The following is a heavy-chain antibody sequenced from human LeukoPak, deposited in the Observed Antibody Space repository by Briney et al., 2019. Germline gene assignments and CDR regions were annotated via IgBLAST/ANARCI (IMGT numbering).Heavy chain of an antibody. V-gene: IGHV3-11*01. CDR3: ARDYYGSGSYYLFPFDY. CDR2: ISSSGSTI. D-gene: IGHD3-10*01. Sequence: PGGSLRLSCAASGFTFSEYYMSWIRQAPGKGLEWVSYISSSGSTIYYADSVKGRFTISRDNAKISLYLQMNSLRAEDTAVYYCARDYYGSGSYYLFPFDYWGQGTLVTVSS. J-gene: IGHJ4*02. CDR1: GFTFSEYY.